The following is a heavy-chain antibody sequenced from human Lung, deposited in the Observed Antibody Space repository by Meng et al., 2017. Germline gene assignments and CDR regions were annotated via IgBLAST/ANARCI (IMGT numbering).Heavy chain of an antibody. V-gene: IGHV1-2*06. CDR3: ASYCRGTSCATY. Sequence: QVQLVQSGAEVKKPGASVKVSCKASGYTFTGSYMHWVRQDPGQGLEWMGRVNPNNGGTNYAQKFQGRVTMTRDTSISTAYLELSRLTSDDTAVYYCASYCRGTSCATYWGQGSLVTVSS. CDR1: GYTFTGSY. CDR2: VNPNNGGT. D-gene: IGHD2-15*01. J-gene: IGHJ4*02.